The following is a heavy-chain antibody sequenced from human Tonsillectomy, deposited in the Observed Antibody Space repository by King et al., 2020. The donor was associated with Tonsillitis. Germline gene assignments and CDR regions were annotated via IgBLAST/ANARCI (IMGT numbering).Heavy chain of an antibody. D-gene: IGHD1-26*01. J-gene: IGHJ4*02. CDR2: IYWDDDK. CDR3: AHNFLVGTTPPFDY. CDR1: GFSLSSTGVA. V-gene: IGHV2-5*02. Sequence: TLKESGPTLVKPRQTLTLTCTFSGFSLSSTGVAVGWIRQPPGKALEWLALIYWDDDKRYSPSLKSRLTITKDTSKNQVVLTMTNMDPVDTATYYCAHNFLVGTTPPFDYWGQGTLVTVSS.